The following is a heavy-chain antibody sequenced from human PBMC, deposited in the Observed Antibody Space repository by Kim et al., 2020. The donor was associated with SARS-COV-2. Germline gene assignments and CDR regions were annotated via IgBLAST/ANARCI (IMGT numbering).Heavy chain of an antibody. Sequence: GGSLRLSCAASGFTFSSYSMSWVRQAPGRGLEWVSSISHSGSYIYYTDSVKGRFTISRDNAKKSLYLQMNSLRVEDTAVYYCARDGGYSGYDSLDYWGQGTLVTVSS. V-gene: IGHV3-21*01. J-gene: IGHJ4*02. CDR2: ISHSGSYI. D-gene: IGHD5-12*01. CDR3: ARDGGYSGYDSLDY. CDR1: GFTFSSYS.